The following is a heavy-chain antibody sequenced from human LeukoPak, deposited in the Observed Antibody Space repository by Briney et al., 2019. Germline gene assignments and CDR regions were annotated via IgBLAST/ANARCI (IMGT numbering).Heavy chain of an antibody. CDR3: ARPGIAAAGTFDY. V-gene: IGHV1-69*04. J-gene: IGHJ4*02. Sequence: GASVKVSCKASGGTFSSYAISWVRQDPGQGLGWMGRIIPILGIAKYAQKFQGRVTITADKSTSTACMELSRLRSEGTAVYYCARPGIAAAGTFDYWGQGTLVTVSS. CDR2: IIPILGIA. CDR1: GGTFSSYA. D-gene: IGHD6-13*01.